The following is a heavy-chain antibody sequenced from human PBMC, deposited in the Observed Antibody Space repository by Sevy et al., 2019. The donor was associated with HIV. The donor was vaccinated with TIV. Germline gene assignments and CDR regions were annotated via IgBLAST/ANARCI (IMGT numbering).Heavy chain of an antibody. J-gene: IGHJ4*02. CDR2: ISDDGNNK. CDR3: AGHYYDSTGYYFPLDY. Sequence: GGSLRLSCAASGFTFSTYAMYWVRQAPGKGLEWVAVISDDGNNKDYADSVKGRFTVSRDNSKNTLYLQMNSLRAEDTAVYYCAGHYYDSTGYYFPLDYWGQGTLVTVSS. CDR1: GFTFSTYA. D-gene: IGHD3-22*01. V-gene: IGHV3-30*04.